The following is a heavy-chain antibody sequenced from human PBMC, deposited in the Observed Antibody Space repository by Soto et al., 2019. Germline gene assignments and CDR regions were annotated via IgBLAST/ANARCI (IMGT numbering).Heavy chain of an antibody. CDR3: AREMATIKSHYYYGMDV. D-gene: IGHD5-12*01. Sequence: GASVKVSCKASGYTFTGYYMHWVRQAPGQGLEWMGWINPNSGGTNYAQKFQGWVTMTRDTSISTAYMELSRLRSDDTAVYYCAREMATIKSHYYYGMDVWGQGTTVTVSS. CDR2: INPNSGGT. V-gene: IGHV1-2*04. J-gene: IGHJ6*02. CDR1: GYTFTGYY.